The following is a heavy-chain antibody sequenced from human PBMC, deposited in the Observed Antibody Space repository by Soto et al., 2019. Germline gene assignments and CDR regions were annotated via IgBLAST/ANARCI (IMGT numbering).Heavy chain of an antibody. CDR1: GFTFSSYA. CDR3: ASRGSGRYYDY. V-gene: IGHV3-23*01. Sequence: EVQLLESGGGLVQPGGSLRLSCAASGFTFSSYAMRWVRQAPVKGLEWVSAISGSGGSTYYADSVKGRFTISRDNSKNTLYRQMNSLRAEDTAVYYCASRGSGRYYDYGGQGTLVTVSS. J-gene: IGHJ4*02. D-gene: IGHD6-19*01. CDR2: ISGSGGST.